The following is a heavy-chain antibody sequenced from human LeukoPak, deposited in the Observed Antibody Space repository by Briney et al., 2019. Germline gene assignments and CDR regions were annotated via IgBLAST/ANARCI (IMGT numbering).Heavy chain of an antibody. D-gene: IGHD4-17*01. CDR3: AREAVTRNYFDY. J-gene: IGHJ4*02. V-gene: IGHV3-53*01. CDR2: IYSGGST. Sequence: PGGSLRLSCAASGFTVSSNYMSWVRQAPGKGLEWVSVIYSGGSTYYADSVKGRFTISRDNSKNTLYLQVNSLRAEDTAVYYCAREAVTRNYFDYWGQGTLVTVSS. CDR1: GFTVSSNY.